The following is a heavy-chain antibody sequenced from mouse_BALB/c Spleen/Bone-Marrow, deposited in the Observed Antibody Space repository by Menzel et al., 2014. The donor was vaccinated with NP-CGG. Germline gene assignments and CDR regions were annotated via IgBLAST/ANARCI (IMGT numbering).Heavy chain of an antibody. CDR3: ARHRYYFDY. CDR2: ISSGGGST. Sequence: EVKVVESGGGLVKPGGSLKLSCAASGFAFXSYDMSWVRQTPEKRLEWVAYISSGGGSTYYPDTVKGRFTISRDNAKNTLYLQMSSLKSEDTAMYYCARHRYYFDYWGQGTTLTVSS. CDR1: GFAFXSYD. V-gene: IGHV5-12-1*01. J-gene: IGHJ2*01.